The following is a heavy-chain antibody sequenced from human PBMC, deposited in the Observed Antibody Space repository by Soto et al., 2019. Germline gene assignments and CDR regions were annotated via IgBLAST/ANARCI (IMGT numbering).Heavy chain of an antibody. CDR2: INHSGST. CDR1: GGSFSGYY. Sequence: PSETLSLTCAVYGGSFSGYYWSWIRQPPGKGLEWIGEINHSGSTNYNPSLKSRVTISVDTSKNQFSLKLSPVTAADTAVYYCARSRRITIFGVVTRDYYYYGMDVWGQGTTVTVSS. V-gene: IGHV4-34*01. J-gene: IGHJ6*02. D-gene: IGHD3-3*01. CDR3: ARSRRITIFGVVTRDYYYYGMDV.